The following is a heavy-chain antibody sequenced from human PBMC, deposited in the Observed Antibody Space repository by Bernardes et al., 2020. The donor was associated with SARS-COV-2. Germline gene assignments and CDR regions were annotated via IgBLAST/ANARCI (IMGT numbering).Heavy chain of an antibody. J-gene: IGHJ4*02. V-gene: IGHV4-59*01. Sequence: SETLTLTFTVSGGSISSYYWSWIRQPPGTGMAWIGYLYYTGHTNYNPSLKSRVAISVDTTRNQLSLKLSSVTAADTAVYYCARHRWGAGGLLDYWGQGVLVTGSS. CDR2: LYYTGHT. CDR1: GGSISSYY. D-gene: IGHD3-16*01. CDR3: ARHRWGAGGLLDY.